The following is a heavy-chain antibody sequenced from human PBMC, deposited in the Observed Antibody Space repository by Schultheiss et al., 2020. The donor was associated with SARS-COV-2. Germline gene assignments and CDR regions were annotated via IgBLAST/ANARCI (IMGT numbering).Heavy chain of an antibody. J-gene: IGHJ4*02. CDR3: ARVFGYSSRERDLYYFDY. CDR2: INPSGGST. D-gene: IGHD6-13*01. V-gene: IGHV1-46*01. CDR1: GYTFTSYG. Sequence: ASVKVSCKASGYTFTSYGISWVRQAPGQGLEWMGIINPSGGSTSYAQKFQGRVTMTRDTSTSTVYMELSSLRSEDTAVYYCARVFGYSSRERDLYYFDYWGQGTLVTVSS.